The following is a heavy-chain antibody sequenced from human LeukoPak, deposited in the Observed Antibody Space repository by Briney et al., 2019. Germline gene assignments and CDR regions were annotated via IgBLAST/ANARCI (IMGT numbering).Heavy chain of an antibody. CDR2: ISYDGSNK. CDR3: AKASGVPWADYAFDI. V-gene: IGHV3-30-3*01. J-gene: IGHJ3*02. D-gene: IGHD3-10*01. Sequence: GGSLRLSCAASGFTFSSYAMHWVRQAPGKGLEWVAVISYDGSNKYYADSVKGRFTISRDNSKNTLYLQMNSLRAEDTAVYYCAKASGVPWADYAFDIWGQGTMVTVSS. CDR1: GFTFSSYA.